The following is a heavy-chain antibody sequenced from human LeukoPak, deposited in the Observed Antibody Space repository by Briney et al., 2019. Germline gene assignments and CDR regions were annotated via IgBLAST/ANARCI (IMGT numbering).Heavy chain of an antibody. V-gene: IGHV3-30*02. J-gene: IGHJ3*02. D-gene: IGHD3-9*01. CDR1: GFTFSSYG. Sequence: GGSLRLSCAASGFTFSSYGMHWVRQAPGKGLEWVAFIRYDGSNKYYADSVKGRFTISRGNSKNTLYLQMNSLRAEDTAVYYCAKGIRYFDWSKTDAFDIWGQGTMVTVSS. CDR2: IRYDGSNK. CDR3: AKGIRYFDWSKTDAFDI.